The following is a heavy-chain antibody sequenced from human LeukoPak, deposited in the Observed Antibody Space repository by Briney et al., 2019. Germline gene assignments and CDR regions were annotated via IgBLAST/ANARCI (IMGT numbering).Heavy chain of an antibody. J-gene: IGHJ5*02. CDR1: GGSFSGYY. CDR2: INHSGST. V-gene: IGHV4-34*01. CDR3: ARERAYYDILPRWFDP. Sequence: SETLSLTCAVYGGSFSGYYWSWIRQPPGKGLEWIGEINHSGSTNYNPSLKSRVTISVDTSKNQFSLKLSSVTAADTAVYYCARERAYYDILPRWFDPWGQGTLVTVSS. D-gene: IGHD3-9*01.